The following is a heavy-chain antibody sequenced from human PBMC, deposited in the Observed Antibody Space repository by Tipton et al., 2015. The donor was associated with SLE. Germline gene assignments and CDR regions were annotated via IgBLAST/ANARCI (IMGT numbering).Heavy chain of an antibody. Sequence: TLSLTCTVSGASISSYNWSWIRQSPGKGLEWIGYIYYSGSTNYNPPLKSRVTISVDTSKNQFSLKLSSVTAADTAVYYCARGGDGMDVWGQRTTVTVSS. CDR2: IYYSGST. J-gene: IGHJ6*02. V-gene: IGHV4-59*01. CDR3: ARGGDGMDV. CDR1: GASISSYN. D-gene: IGHD3-10*01.